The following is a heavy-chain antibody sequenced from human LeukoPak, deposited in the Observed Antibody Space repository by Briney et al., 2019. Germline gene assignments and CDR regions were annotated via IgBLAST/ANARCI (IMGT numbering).Heavy chain of an antibody. V-gene: IGHV3-23*01. CDR1: GFTFSSYA. Sequence: GGSLRLSCAASGFTFSSYAMSWVRQAPGKGLEWVPAISGSGGSTYYADSVKGRFTISRDNSKNTLYLQMNSLRAEDTAVYYCAKDFDRITMVRGVMGFDYWGQGTLVTVSS. D-gene: IGHD3-10*01. J-gene: IGHJ4*02. CDR2: ISGSGGST. CDR3: AKDFDRITMVRGVMGFDY.